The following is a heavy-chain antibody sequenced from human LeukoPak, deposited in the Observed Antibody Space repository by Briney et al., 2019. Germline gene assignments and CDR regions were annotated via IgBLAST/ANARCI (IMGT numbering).Heavy chain of an antibody. J-gene: IGHJ4*02. Sequence: SETLSLTCTVSGASMSSNYWSWIRQPPGKGLEWIGYIYHSGNTNYSPSLKSRVTMSVDESKNQFSLRVHFVSAADTAVYYCASTRRAAVAGRFDSWGQGTLVTVSS. D-gene: IGHD6-19*01. CDR1: GASMSSNY. V-gene: IGHV4-4*09. CDR3: ASTRRAAVAGRFDS. CDR2: IYHSGNT.